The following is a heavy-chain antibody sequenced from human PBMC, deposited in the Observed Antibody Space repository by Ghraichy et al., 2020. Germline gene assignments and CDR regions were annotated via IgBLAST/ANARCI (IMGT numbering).Heavy chain of an antibody. V-gene: IGHV3-9*01. CDR3: VKDVSIGWLSVVSTSGHS. J-gene: IGHJ4*02. Sequence: SLNISCTASGFTFDDYAMHWVRQAPGKGLEWVSGIAWNGGNIGYADSVQGRFIISRDNAKNSLYLEMNSLRVEDTAFYYCVKDVSIGWLSVVSTSGHSWGQGTLVTVSS. CDR2: IAWNGGNI. D-gene: IGHD3-22*01. CDR1: GFTFDDYA.